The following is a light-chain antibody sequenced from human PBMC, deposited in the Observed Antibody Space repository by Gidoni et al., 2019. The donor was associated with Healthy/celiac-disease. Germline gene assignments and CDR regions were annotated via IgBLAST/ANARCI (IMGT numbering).Light chain of an antibody. CDR3: SSYAGSNNVV. Sequence: QSALTQPPSASGSPGQSVTISCTGTSSDVCGYNYVSWYQQHPGKAPKLMISEVSKRPSGVPDRFSCSKSGNTASLTVSGLQAEDEADYYCSSYAGSNNVVFGGGPKLTVL. CDR1: SSDVCGYNY. J-gene: IGLJ2*01. CDR2: EVS. V-gene: IGLV2-8*01.